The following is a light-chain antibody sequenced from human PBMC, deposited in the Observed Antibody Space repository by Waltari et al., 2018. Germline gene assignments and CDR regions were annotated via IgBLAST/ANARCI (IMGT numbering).Light chain of an antibody. CDR3: SSYVSSN. V-gene: IGLV2-14*03. CDR2: DVN. CDR1: SSAIDHSKS. J-gene: IGLJ1*01. Sequence: HSALTQPASVSGSPGQSITISCTGISSAIDHSKSVSWYQQHPGKAPKLIIYDVNVRPSRVSNRFSGSKSGNTASLTISGLQADDEADYYCSSYVSSNFGSGTKVTVL.